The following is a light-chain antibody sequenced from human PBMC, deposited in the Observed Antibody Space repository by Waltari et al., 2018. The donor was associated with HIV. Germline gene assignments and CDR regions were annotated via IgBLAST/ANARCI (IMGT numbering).Light chain of an antibody. CDR1: QSVSSN. CDR2: GAS. CDR3: QQYNNWPRT. V-gene: IGKV3-15*01. Sequence: EIVVTQSPVTLPVSPGERATLSCRASQSVSSNLAWYQQKPGQAPRLLIYGASTRATGIPARFSGSGSGTEFTLTISSLQSEDFAVYYCQQYNNWPRTFGQGTKLEIK. J-gene: IGKJ2*01.